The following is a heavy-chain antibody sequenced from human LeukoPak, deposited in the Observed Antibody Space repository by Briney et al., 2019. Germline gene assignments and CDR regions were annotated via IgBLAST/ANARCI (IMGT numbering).Heavy chain of an antibody. CDR2: IIPIFGTA. CDR3: ARGYSGYDYPFDY. CDR1: GGTFSSYA. J-gene: IGHJ4*02. D-gene: IGHD5-12*01. Sequence: EASVKVSCKASGGTFSSYAISWVRQAPGQGLEWMGGIIPIFGTANYAQKFQGRVTITADKSTSTAYMELSSLRSEDTAVYYCARGYSGYDYPFDYWGQGTLVTVSS. V-gene: IGHV1-69*06.